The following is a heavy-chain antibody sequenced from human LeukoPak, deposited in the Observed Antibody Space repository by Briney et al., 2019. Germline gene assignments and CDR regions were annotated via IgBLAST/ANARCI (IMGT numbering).Heavy chain of an antibody. Sequence: ASVKVSCKTSGCTFTRYYIHWVRQAPGQGLAWMGWINPNSGDTNYARRFQGRVTMTRDTSINTAYMEVSRLRSDDTAVYYCARDGNYYGSGSYTDYWGQGTLVTVSS. CDR3: ARDGNYYGSGSYTDY. D-gene: IGHD3-10*01. CDR2: INPNSGDT. CDR1: GCTFTRYY. V-gene: IGHV1-2*02. J-gene: IGHJ4*02.